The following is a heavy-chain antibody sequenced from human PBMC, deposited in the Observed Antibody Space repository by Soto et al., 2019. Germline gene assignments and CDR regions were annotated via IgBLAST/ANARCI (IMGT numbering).Heavy chain of an antibody. Sequence: EVQVVESGGGLVQPGGSLRLSCAASGFIFNTYWMHWVRQAPGKGLVWISRINSDGSIADYADSVRGRITISRDNTKNTVYRQMNSLRVEDTAVYYCARAKASGTSALVPWGQGNLVTVSA. CDR2: INSDGSIA. J-gene: IGHJ5*02. CDR1: GFIFNTYW. V-gene: IGHV3-74*01. CDR3: ARAKASGTSALVP. D-gene: IGHD3-10*01.